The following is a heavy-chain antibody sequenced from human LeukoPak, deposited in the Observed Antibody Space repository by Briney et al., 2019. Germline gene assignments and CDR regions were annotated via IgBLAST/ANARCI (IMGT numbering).Heavy chain of an antibody. V-gene: IGHV3-23*01. CDR3: AKYMDYYDSSPWGY. J-gene: IGHJ4*02. D-gene: IGHD3-22*01. Sequence: GGSLRLFWAACRFNFSSYAMSWVRQAPGKGLEWVSTIRGCGDSTYYADSVKGRFTISRDNSKNTLYLQMNSLRAEDTAVYYCAKYMDYYDSSPWGYWGQGTLVTVSS. CDR2: IRGCGDST. CDR1: RFNFSSYA.